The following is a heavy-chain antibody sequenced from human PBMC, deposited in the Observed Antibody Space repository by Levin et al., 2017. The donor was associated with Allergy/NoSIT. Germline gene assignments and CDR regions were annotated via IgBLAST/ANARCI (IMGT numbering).Heavy chain of an antibody. CDR3: AKDAIRGSDQPYYFDY. J-gene: IGHJ4*02. Sequence: GGSLRLSCAASGFTFNNYAMSWVRQAPGKGLEWDSAIINSGVGTYYADSVKGRFTISRDNSKNTMYLQMNSLRAEDTAVYFCAKDAIRGSDQPYYFDYWGQGTLVTASS. V-gene: IGHV3-23*01. CDR2: IINSGVGT. CDR1: GFTFNNYA. D-gene: IGHD6-19*01.